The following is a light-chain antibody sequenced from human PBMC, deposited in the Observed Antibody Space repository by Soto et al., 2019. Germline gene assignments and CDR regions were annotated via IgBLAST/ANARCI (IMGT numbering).Light chain of an antibody. J-gene: IGLJ2*01. V-gene: IGLV2-11*01. CDR1: ASDIGAFNY. CDR2: DVN. Sequence: QSALTQPRSVSGSPGQSVTISCTGTASDIGAFNYVSWYQQHPDKAPKLMIYDVNKRPSGVPHRFSASKSGHTASLTISGLQAEDEADYYCSSYADNSSLNVLFGGGTKVTVL. CDR3: SSYADNSSLNVL.